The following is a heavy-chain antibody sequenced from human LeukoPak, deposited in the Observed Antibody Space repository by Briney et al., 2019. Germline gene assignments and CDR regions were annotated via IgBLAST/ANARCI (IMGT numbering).Heavy chain of an antibody. V-gene: IGHV4-61*05. CDR2: IYYSGST. D-gene: IGHD6-19*01. Sequence: TSETLSLTCTVSGGSISSSSYYWGWIRQPPGKGLEWIGYIYYSGSTNYNPSLKSRVTISVDTSKNQFSLKLSSVTAADTAVYYCARGRGPSSGWFVDYWGQGTLVTVSS. CDR1: GGSISSSSYY. J-gene: IGHJ4*02. CDR3: ARGRGPSSGWFVDY.